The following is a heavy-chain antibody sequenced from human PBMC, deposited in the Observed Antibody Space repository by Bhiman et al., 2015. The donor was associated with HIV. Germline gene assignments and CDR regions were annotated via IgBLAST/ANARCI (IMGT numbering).Heavy chain of an antibody. Sequence: EVQLVESGGGLVKPGGSLRLSCAASGFTFSSYSMNWVRQAPGKGLEWVSSISSSSSYIYYADSVKGRFTISRDNAKNSLYLQMNSLRAEDTAVYYCARGPDPDSYGYPDAFDIWGQGTMVTVSS. CDR2: ISSSSSYI. CDR1: GFTFSSYS. CDR3: ARGPDPDSYGYPDAFDI. V-gene: IGHV3-21*01. J-gene: IGHJ3*02. D-gene: IGHD5-18*01.